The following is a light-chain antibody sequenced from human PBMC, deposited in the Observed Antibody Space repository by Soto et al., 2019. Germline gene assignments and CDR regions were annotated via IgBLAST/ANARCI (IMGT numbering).Light chain of an antibody. CDR2: GAS. J-gene: IGKJ1*01. CDR1: QSLSSSF. V-gene: IGKV3-20*01. CDR3: LQDINYPWT. Sequence: DIALTQSQETQSLSPGQRATLSCRASQSLSSSFLAWYQQKPGQAPRLLIYGASSRAAGVPDRFSGSGSGTDFTLAISSLQPEDSATYYCLQDINYPWTFGQVTMVDI.